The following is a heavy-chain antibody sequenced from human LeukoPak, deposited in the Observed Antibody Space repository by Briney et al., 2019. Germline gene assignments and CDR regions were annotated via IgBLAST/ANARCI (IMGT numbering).Heavy chain of an antibody. J-gene: IGHJ4*02. CDR1: GGTFSIYA. D-gene: IGHD7-27*01. CDR2: IIPIFGTA. CDR3: ARSGGTGDLDY. V-gene: IGHV1-69*13. Sequence: AVNVSCKASGGTFSIYAISWVRQAPGQGLEWMGGIIPIFGTANYAQKFQGRVTITADESTSTAYMELSSLRSEDTAVYYCARSGGTGDLDYWGQGTLVTVSS.